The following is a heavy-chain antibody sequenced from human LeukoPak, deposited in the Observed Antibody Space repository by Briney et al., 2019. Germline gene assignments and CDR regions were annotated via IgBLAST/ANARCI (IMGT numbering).Heavy chain of an antibody. CDR2: IYYSGST. Sequence: SETLSLTCTVSGGSISSYYWSWTRQPPGKGLEWIGYIYYSGSTNYNPSLKSRVTMSVDTSKNQFSLKLSSVTAADTAVYYCARGSGWHAYWGQGTLVTVSS. CDR1: GGSISSYY. CDR3: ARGSGWHAY. V-gene: IGHV4-59*01. J-gene: IGHJ4*02. D-gene: IGHD6-19*01.